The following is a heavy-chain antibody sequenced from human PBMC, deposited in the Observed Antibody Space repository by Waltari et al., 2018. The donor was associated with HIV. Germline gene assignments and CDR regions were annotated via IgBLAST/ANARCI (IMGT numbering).Heavy chain of an antibody. Sequence: QDQLVQSGDEVKKPGASVKVSCKASGFTFTGNYIHWVRQAPGQGPEWMAWMNANSGVKNSAQKVQGRVTGTRDTSGTTAFMELSALRYDDTAVYYCAREKKLGLDGMDVWGQGTTVIVSS. CDR3: AREKKLGLDGMDV. D-gene: IGHD3-16*01. CDR1: GFTFTGNY. J-gene: IGHJ6*02. V-gene: IGHV1-2*02. CDR2: MNANSGVK.